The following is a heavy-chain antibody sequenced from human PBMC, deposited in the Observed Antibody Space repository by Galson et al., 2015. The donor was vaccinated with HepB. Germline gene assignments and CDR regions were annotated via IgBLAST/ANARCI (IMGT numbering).Heavy chain of an antibody. J-gene: IGHJ4*02. V-gene: IGHV3-21*01. CDR3: ARVNDSSGWYVRYFDY. CDR2: ISSSSSYI. Sequence: SLRLSCAASGFTFSSYSMNWVRQAPGKGLEWVSSISSSSSYIYYADSVKGRFTISRDNAKNSLYLQMNSLRAEDTAVYYCARVNDSSGWYVRYFDYWGQGTLVTVSS. CDR1: GFTFSSYS. D-gene: IGHD6-19*01.